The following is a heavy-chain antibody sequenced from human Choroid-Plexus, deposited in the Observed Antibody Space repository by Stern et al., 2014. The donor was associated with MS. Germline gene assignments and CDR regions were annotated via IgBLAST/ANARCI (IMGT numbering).Heavy chain of an antibody. D-gene: IGHD2/OR15-2a*01. V-gene: IGHV3-30*18. Sequence: VQLVESGGGVVQPGRPLRLSCVASGFTLGSCAMHWVRQAPGKGLEWVAGVSYDGSNKYYADSVKGRFTIYRDNSQNTLYMQMSSLRPEDTAVYYCAKERQYLTYFFDHWGQGSLVTVSS. J-gene: IGHJ5*02. CDR2: VSYDGSNK. CDR1: GFTLGSCA. CDR3: AKERQYLTYFFDH.